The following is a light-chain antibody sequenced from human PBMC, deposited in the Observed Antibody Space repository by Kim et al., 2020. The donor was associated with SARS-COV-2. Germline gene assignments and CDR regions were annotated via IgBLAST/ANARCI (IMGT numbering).Light chain of an antibody. CDR2: GAS. J-gene: IGKJ1*01. Sequence: PGERATLSCRASQSVATSYVSWYQQRPGQAPRLLIYGASTRATGIPVRFSGSGSGTDFTLTISSLQPEDFAVYFCQQDYDFPWTFGQGTKVDIK. V-gene: IGKV3D-7*01. CDR1: QSVATSY. CDR3: QQDYDFPWT.